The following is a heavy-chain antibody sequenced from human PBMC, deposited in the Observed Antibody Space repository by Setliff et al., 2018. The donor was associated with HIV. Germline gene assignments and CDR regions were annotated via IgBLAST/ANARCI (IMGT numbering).Heavy chain of an antibody. CDR2: IWYDGSEK. D-gene: IGHD3-3*01. Sequence: GGSLRLSCTTSGFTFGSYGMHWVRQAPGKGLEWVANIWYDGSEKYYADSVKGRFTISRDKSKNTLYLQMNSLRTEDTAVYFCARDNLYYNTWNASPVYGLDVWGQGTTVTVSS. J-gene: IGHJ6*02. CDR1: GFTFGSYG. V-gene: IGHV3-33*01. CDR3: ARDNLYYNTWNASPVYGLDV.